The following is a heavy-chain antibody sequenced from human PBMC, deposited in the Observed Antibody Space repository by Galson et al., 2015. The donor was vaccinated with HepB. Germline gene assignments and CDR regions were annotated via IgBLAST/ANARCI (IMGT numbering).Heavy chain of an antibody. CDR2: IYSGTST. D-gene: IGHD3-22*01. V-gene: IGHV3-53*04. CDR3: ARGPRYYYDSSGPGYFDY. CDR1: GFTVSSNY. Sequence: SLRLSCAASGFTVSSNYMSWVRQAPGKGLEWVSIIYSGTSTYYADSVRGRFTISRHNFKNTLYLQMSSLRAEDTAVYYCARGPRYYYDSSGPGYFDYWGQGTLVTVSS. J-gene: IGHJ4*02.